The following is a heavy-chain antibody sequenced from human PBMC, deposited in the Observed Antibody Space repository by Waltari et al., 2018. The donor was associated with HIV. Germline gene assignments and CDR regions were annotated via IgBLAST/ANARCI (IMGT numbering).Heavy chain of an antibody. CDR2: IHSDGSST. Sequence: EVQLVESGGGLVQPGVSLRLSCAASGFTFRSYWMHWVRQAPGKGLGWVSRIHSDGSSTSYADFVKGRFTISRDNAKNTLYLEMNSLRAEDTAVYYCARREATVVRGVYYYGMDVWGQGTTVTVSS. CDR1: GFTFRSYW. J-gene: IGHJ6*02. D-gene: IGHD3-10*01. CDR3: ARREATVVRGVYYYGMDV. V-gene: IGHV3-74*01.